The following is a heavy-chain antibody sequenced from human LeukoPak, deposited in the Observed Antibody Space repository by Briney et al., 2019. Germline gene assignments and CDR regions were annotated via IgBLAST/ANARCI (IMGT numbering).Heavy chain of an antibody. CDR1: EYISRVYW. D-gene: IGHD3-10*01. V-gene: IGHV3-7*03. J-gene: IGHJ5*01. Sequence: GGSLRLSRVAPEYISRVYWTSGGPDAPGRGLEWVANIKQGGREEKYVGSVKGRFAISRDDGKSTLYLQMDSLSGDDTAVYYCARDSGGWFDSWGRGTLVTVSS. CDR3: ARDSGGWFDS. CDR2: IKQGGREE.